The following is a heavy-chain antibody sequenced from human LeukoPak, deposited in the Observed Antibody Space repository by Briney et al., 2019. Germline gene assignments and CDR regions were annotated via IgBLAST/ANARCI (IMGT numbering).Heavy chain of an antibody. CDR3: ASFIAASDY. J-gene: IGHJ4*02. V-gene: IGHV7-4-1*02. CDR1: GYIFTNHA. D-gene: IGHD6-13*01. CDR2: INTNTGNP. Sequence: ASVKVSCKASGYIFTNHAMNWVRQAPGQGLEWMGWINTNTGNPTYAQGFTGRFVFSLDTSVSTAYLQISSLKAEDTAVYYCASFIAASDYWGQGTLVTVSS.